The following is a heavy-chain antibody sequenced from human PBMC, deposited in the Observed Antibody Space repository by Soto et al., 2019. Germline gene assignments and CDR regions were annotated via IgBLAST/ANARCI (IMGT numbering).Heavy chain of an antibody. D-gene: IGHD2-15*01. CDR2: IRGFSPYT. Sequence: EVQLVESGGGLVKPGGSLRLSCVASGFTFRTYTMNWVRQAPRKGLEWVSGIRGFSPYTFYAESVKGRFTISRDNAKNSLYLQMNSLGVEDTAVYYCARDRGYDAHDYYYNAMDVWGQGTTVTVSS. CDR3: ARDRGYDAHDYYYNAMDV. J-gene: IGHJ6*02. CDR1: GFTFRTYT. V-gene: IGHV3-21*01.